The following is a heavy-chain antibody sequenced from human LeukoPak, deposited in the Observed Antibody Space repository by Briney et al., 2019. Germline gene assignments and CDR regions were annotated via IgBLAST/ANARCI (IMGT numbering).Heavy chain of an antibody. J-gene: IGHJ4*02. CDR3: AKAGCSSTTCYANS. Sequence: GGSLRLSCTASGFSFSTYAMHWVRQAPGKGLEWVAVISYDESNKYYVDAVKGRFTISRDNSKNTLYLQMNSLRADDTSVYYCAKAGCSSTTCYANSWGQGNLVTVSS. V-gene: IGHV3-30*18. CDR1: GFSFSTYA. CDR2: ISYDESNK. D-gene: IGHD2-2*01.